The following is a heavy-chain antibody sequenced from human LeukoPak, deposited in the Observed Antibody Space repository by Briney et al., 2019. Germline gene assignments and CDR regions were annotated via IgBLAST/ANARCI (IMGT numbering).Heavy chain of an antibody. V-gene: IGHV3-30*04. CDR3: ARDGDSSRHNDAFDI. CDR1: GFTFSSYA. D-gene: IGHD6-13*01. Sequence: GGSLRLSCAASGFTFSSYAMHWVRQAPGKGLEWVAVISYDGSNKYYADSVKGRFTISRDNSKNSLYLQMNSLRAEDTAVYYCARDGDSSRHNDAFDIWGQGTMVTVSS. J-gene: IGHJ3*02. CDR2: ISYDGSNK.